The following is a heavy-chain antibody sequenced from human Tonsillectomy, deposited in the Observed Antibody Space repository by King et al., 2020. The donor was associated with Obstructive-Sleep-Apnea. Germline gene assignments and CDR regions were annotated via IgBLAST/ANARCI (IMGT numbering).Heavy chain of an antibody. CDR2: IIPILGLP. Sequence: QLVQSGTEVKKPGSSVKVSCKASGGTFSSYAINWVRQAPGQGLEWMGGIIPILGLPNYAQKFQGRVTINADKSTSTAYLELNSLRSEDTAVYYCARGGSYDRSRIDYWGQGTLVTVSS. D-gene: IGHD3-3*01. V-gene: IGHV1-69*04. CDR3: ARGGSYDRSRIDY. J-gene: IGHJ4*02. CDR1: GGTFSSYA.